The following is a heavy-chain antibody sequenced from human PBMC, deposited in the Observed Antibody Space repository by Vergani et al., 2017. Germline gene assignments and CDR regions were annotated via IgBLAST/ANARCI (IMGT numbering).Heavy chain of an antibody. V-gene: IGHV4-39*01. Sequence: QLQLQESGPGLVKPSATLSLTCSVSGSSIRSSNYYWGWIPQPPGKGLEWIASIYYSGSTYYNPSLKSRVTISVDTSKNQFPLMLSSVTAADTAVYFCARHSTVEWLVKLGWIDPWGQGILVTVSS. D-gene: IGHD6-19*01. J-gene: IGHJ5*02. CDR1: GSSIRSSNYY. CDR3: ARHSTVEWLVKLGWIDP. CDR2: IYYSGST.